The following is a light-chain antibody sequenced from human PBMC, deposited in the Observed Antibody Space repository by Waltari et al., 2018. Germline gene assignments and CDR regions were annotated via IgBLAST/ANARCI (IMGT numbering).Light chain of an antibody. CDR1: QSVLYRSNNKNY. J-gene: IGKJ4*01. CDR3: QQYYTSPQLT. V-gene: IGKV4-1*01. CDR2: WAS. Sequence: DIVMTQSPDSLAVSLGERATINCKSSQSVLYRSNNKNYLAWYQQKPGQPPKLLIYWASTRESGVPDRFSGSGSGTDFTLTISSLQAEDVAVYYCQQYYTSPQLTFGGGTKVGIQ.